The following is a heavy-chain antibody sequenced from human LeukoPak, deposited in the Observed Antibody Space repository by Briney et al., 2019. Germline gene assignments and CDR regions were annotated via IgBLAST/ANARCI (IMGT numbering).Heavy chain of an antibody. CDR1: GGSFSGYY. J-gene: IGHJ4*02. CDR2: INHSGST. D-gene: IGHD2-2*01. Sequence: SETLSLTCAVYGGSFSGYYWSWIRQPPGKGLEWIGEINHSGSTNYNPSLESRVTISVDTSKNQFSLKLSSVTAADTAVYYCARGLIGYCSSTSCYFNGPFDYWGQGTLVTVSS. CDR3: ARGLIGYCSSTSCYFNGPFDY. V-gene: IGHV4-34*01.